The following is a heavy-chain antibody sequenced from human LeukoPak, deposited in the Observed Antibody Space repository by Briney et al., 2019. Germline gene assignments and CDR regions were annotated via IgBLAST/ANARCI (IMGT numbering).Heavy chain of an antibody. J-gene: IGHJ4*02. CDR2: LYDDGST. CDR1: GFTVSSNY. CDR3: ARGDRGYFDY. V-gene: IGHV3-53*01. D-gene: IGHD1-26*01. Sequence: GGSLRLSCAASGFTVSSNYKSWVRQAPGKGLEWVSVLYDDGSTYYADSVKGRFTISRDNSKNTLYLQMNSLRAEDTAVYYCARGDRGYFDYWGQGTLVTVSS.